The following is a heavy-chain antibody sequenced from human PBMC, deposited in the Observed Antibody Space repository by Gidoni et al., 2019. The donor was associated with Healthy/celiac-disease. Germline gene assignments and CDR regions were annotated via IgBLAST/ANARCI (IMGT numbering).Heavy chain of an antibody. CDR2: SSGSGGSK. J-gene: IGHJ4*02. D-gene: IGHD5-18*01. Sequence: EVQLLESWGGFVQPGGSLGISCASPGLPFCSYAMSWVGQAPGKGLEWVSASSGSGGSKYDADYVKGRFTISRDNSKNTLYLQMNSLRAEDTAVYYCAKDVEDTAMARDDYWGQGTLVTVSS. V-gene: IGHV3-23*01. CDR1: GLPFCSYA. CDR3: AKDVEDTAMARDDY.